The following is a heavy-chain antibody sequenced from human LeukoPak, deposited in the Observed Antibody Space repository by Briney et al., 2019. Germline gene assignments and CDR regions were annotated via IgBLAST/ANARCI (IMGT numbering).Heavy chain of an antibody. CDR2: FDTEDGET. CDR3: ATSGWSQLWYFDL. CDR1: GYTLTELS. Sequence: ASVKVSCKVSGYTLTELSMHWVRQAPGKGLEWLGGFDTEDGETIYEQKFQGRVTMTEDTSTDTAYMELSSLRSEDTAVYYCATSGWSQLWYFDLWGRGTLVTVSS. D-gene: IGHD6-19*01. V-gene: IGHV1-24*01. J-gene: IGHJ2*01.